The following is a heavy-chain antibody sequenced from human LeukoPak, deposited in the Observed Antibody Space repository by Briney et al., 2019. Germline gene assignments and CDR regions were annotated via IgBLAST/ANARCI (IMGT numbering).Heavy chain of an antibody. V-gene: IGHV4-59*01. CDR2: IYYSGST. D-gene: IGHD3-22*01. CDR3: ARLHYYDSSGYLAFDI. J-gene: IGHJ3*02. Sequence: SETLSLTCTVSGGSISSYYWSWIRQPPGKGLEWIGYIYYSGSTNYNPSLKSRVTISVDTSKNQFSLKLGSVTAADTAVYYCARLHYYDSSGYLAFDIWGQGTMVTVSS. CDR1: GGSISSYY.